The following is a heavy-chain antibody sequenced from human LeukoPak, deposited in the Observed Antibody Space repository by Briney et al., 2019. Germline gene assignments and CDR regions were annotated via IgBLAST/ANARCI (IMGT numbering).Heavy chain of an antibody. D-gene: IGHD3-22*01. Sequence: GGSLRLSCAAPGFTVCSNYMSWVRPAPGKGLGWGSVICSGGSTYYADSVKGRFTTSRDNSKNTLYLQMNSLRAEDTAVYYCAKGPPTMIVVVPFLDYWGQGTLVTVSS. V-gene: IGHV3-53*01. CDR2: ICSGGST. CDR3: AKGPPTMIVVVPFLDY. J-gene: IGHJ4*02. CDR1: GFTVCSNY.